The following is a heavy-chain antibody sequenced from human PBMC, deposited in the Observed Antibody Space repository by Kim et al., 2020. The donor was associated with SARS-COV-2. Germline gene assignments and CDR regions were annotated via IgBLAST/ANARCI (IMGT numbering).Heavy chain of an antibody. V-gene: IGHV4-31*03. CDR1: GGSISSGGYY. D-gene: IGHD6-13*01. CDR2: IHNSGST. J-gene: IGHJ6*03. Sequence: SETLSLTCTVSGGSISSGGYYWSWIRQHPGKGLEWIGYIHNSGSTYYNPSLKSRGIISVDTSKNQFSLRLSSVTAADTAVYYCARVGVSLSSWYEPYYYYMAVWGKGTTVTVSS. CDR3: ARVGVSLSSWYEPYYYYMAV.